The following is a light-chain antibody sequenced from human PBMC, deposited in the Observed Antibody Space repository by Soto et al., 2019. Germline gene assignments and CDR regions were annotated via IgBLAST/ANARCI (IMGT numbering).Light chain of an antibody. CDR3: QQRSYPIT. CDR2: GAS. V-gene: IGKV3-20*01. J-gene: IGKJ5*01. CDR1: QSVSSSY. Sequence: EIVLKQSPGTLSLSAGERATLSCRASQSVSSSYLAWYQQKPGQAPRLLIYGASSRATGIPDRFSGSGSGTDFTLTISSLEPEDFAVYYCQQRSYPITFGQGTRLEI.